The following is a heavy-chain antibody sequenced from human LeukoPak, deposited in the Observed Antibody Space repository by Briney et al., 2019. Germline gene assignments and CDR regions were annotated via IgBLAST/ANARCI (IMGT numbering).Heavy chain of an antibody. V-gene: IGHV3-23*01. CDR1: GFTFRSYA. Sequence: GGSLRLSCAASGFTFRSYAMNWVRQAPGKGLEWVSSISGSGDNTYYADSVKGRFTISRDNSKNTLYLQMNSLRAEDTAVYYCAKDRKADYWGQGTLVTVSS. J-gene: IGHJ4*02. CDR2: ISGSGDNT. CDR3: AKDRKADY.